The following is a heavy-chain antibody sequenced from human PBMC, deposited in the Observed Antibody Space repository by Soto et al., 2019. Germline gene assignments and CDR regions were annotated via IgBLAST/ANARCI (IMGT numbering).Heavy chain of an antibody. V-gene: IGHV4-30-2*01. CDR2: IYHSGSS. CDR1: GDSISSGGYS. CDR3: ARLGTDTIDP. J-gene: IGHJ5*02. Sequence: QLQLQESGSGLVKPSQTLSLTCVVSGDSISSGGYSWSWIRQPPGRGLEYIGHIYHSGSSYYNPSLKSRVTISVDRSKNQLALMSGSLTAADTAVYFCARLGTDTIDPWGQGTLVTVSS. D-gene: IGHD1-26*01.